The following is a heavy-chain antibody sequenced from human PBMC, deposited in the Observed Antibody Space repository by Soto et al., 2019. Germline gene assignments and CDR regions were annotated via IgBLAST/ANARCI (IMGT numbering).Heavy chain of an antibody. J-gene: IGHJ4*02. Sequence: SETLSLTCSVSGASTVSHYHWTWIRQPPGKGLEWMGYIFNSGTTFYNPSLTSRLSISMDTSGNHFSLELRSVTAADTAVYYCALALGPTTGLDYWGQGTLVTISS. D-gene: IGHD1-26*01. CDR2: IFNSGTT. CDR3: ALALGPTTGLDY. V-gene: IGHV4-31*02. CDR1: GASTVSHYH.